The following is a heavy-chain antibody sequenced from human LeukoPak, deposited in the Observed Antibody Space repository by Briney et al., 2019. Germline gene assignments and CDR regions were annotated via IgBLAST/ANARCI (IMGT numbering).Heavy chain of an antibody. J-gene: IGHJ4*02. D-gene: IGHD3-10*01. CDR3: ARYGSGSYRQFDY. Sequence: SETLSLTCTVSGGSISSYYWSWIRQSPGKGLEWIGYMSYSGSSSYNPSLRSRVTISVDASKKQFSLKLSSVTAADTAVYYCARYGSGSYRQFDYWGQGTLVTVSS. CDR1: GGSISSYY. CDR2: MSYSGSS. V-gene: IGHV4-59*01.